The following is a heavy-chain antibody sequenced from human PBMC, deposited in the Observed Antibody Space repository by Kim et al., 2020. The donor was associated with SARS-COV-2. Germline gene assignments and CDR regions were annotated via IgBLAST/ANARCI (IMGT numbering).Heavy chain of an antibody. CDR1: GFTFSSYG. V-gene: IGHV3-33*01. D-gene: IGHD6-13*01. CDR2: IWDVGSNK. Sequence: WGSLRLSCAASGFTFSSYGMHWVRQAPGKGLEWVSVIWDVGSNKYYADSVKGRFTISRDNSKNTLYLQMNSLRAEDTAVYYCARDAVGSSWTEYYMDVWGKGTTVTVSS. J-gene: IGHJ6*03. CDR3: ARDAVGSSWTEYYMDV.